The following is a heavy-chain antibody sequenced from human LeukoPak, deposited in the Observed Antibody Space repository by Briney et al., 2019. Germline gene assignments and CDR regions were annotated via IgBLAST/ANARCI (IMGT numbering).Heavy chain of an antibody. CDR2: INHSGST. CDR3: ARALYYDYVWGSPTHFDY. Sequence: KSSEILSLTCAVYGGSFSGYYWSWIRQPPGKGLEWIGEINHSGSTNYNPSLKSRVTISVDTSKNQFSLKLSSVTAADTAVYYCARALYYDYVWGSPTHFDYWGQGTLVTVSS. V-gene: IGHV4-34*01. D-gene: IGHD3-16*01. J-gene: IGHJ4*02. CDR1: GGSFSGYY.